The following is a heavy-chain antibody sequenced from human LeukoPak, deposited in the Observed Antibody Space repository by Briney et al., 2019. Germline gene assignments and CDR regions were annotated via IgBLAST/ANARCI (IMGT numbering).Heavy chain of an antibody. CDR1: GSTFSSHA. V-gene: IGHV3-23*01. CDR2: ISGSGGST. CDR3: AKAAEYSSSPDFDY. J-gene: IGHJ4*02. Sequence: GGSLRLSCAASGSTFSSHAMSWVRQAPGKGLEWVSAISGSGGSTYYADSVKGRFTISRDNSKNTLYLQMNSLRAEDTAVYYCAKAAEYSSSPDFDYWGQGTLVTVSS. D-gene: IGHD6-6*01.